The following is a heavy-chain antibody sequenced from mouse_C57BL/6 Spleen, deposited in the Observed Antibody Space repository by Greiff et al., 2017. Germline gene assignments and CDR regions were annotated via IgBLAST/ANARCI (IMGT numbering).Heavy chain of an antibody. V-gene: IGHV1-9*01. D-gene: IGHD1-1*01. CDR3: ARGSYYYGSSLYYFDY. J-gene: IGHJ2*01. CDR1: GYTFTGYW. Sequence: LVEPGASVKLSCKATGYTFTGYWIEWVKQRPGHGMEWIGEILPGSGSTNYNEKFKGKATFTADTSSNTAYMQLSSLTTEDSSIFYCARGSYYYGSSLYYFDYWGQGTTLTVSS. CDR2: ILPGSGST.